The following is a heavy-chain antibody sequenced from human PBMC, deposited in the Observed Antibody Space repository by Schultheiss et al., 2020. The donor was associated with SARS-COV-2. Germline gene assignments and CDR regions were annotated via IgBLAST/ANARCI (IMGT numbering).Heavy chain of an antibody. D-gene: IGHD1-1*01. J-gene: IGHJ6*02. CDR1: GFTVSSNY. CDR3: ARDRNDRRMYYYGMDV. Sequence: GESLKISCAASGFTVSSNYMSWVRQAPGKGLEWVSVIYSGGSTYYADSVKGRFTISRDNSKNTLYLQMNSLRAEDTAVYYCARDRNDRRMYYYGMDVWGQGTTVTVSS. V-gene: IGHV3-53*01. CDR2: IYSGGST.